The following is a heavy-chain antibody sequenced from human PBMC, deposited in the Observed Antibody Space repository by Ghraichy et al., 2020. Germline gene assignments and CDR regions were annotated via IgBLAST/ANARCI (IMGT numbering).Heavy chain of an antibody. Sequence: GGSLRLSCAASGFTFSSYTINWVRQAPGKGLEWVSSISSSSSYIYYADSVKGRFTISRDNSKNALYLQMNSLRVEDTAVYYCARVQGGFSGSNPLFDYWGQGTLVTVSS. CDR2: ISSSSSYI. V-gene: IGHV3-21*01. J-gene: IGHJ4*02. CDR3: ARVQGGFSGSNPLFDY. D-gene: IGHD1-26*01. CDR1: GFTFSSYT.